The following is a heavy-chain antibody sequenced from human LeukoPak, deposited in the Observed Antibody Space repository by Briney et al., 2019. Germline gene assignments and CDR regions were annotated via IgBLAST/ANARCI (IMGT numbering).Heavy chain of an antibody. CDR3: ARHVYSSGWYPYYYYGMDV. CDR2: IYYSGST. D-gene: IGHD6-19*01. Sequence: PSETLSLTCTVSGGSISSYYWSWIRQPPGKGLEWTGYIYYSGSTNYNPSLKSRVTISVDTSKNQFSLKLSSVTAADTAVYYCARHVYSSGWYPYYYYGMDVWGQGTTVTVSS. V-gene: IGHV4-59*08. CDR1: GGSISSYY. J-gene: IGHJ6*02.